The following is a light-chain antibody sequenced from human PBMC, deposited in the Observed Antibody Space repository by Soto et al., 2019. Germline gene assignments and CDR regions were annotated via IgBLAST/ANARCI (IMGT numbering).Light chain of an antibody. CDR2: DAS. V-gene: IGKV1-33*01. CDR1: QDISNY. J-gene: IGKJ3*01. Sequence: DIQMTQSPSSLSASVGDRVTITCQASQDISNYLNWYQQKPGKAPKLLIYDASNLETGAPSRFSGSGSGTDFTFTISSLQPEDSATYYCQQYDNLPFTFGPGTKVDIK. CDR3: QQYDNLPFT.